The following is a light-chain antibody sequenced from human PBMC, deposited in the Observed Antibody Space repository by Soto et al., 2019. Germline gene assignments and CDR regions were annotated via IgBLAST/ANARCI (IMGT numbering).Light chain of an antibody. Sequence: DIQMTQSPSTLSASVGDRVTITCRASHSISNWLAWYQQKPGKAPKLLIYKASNLQSGVPSRFSGSESGTEFTLTISSLQTDDFATYYCQQYSSHSWTFGQGTKVEVK. CDR3: QQYSSHSWT. V-gene: IGKV1-5*03. J-gene: IGKJ1*01. CDR2: KAS. CDR1: HSISNW.